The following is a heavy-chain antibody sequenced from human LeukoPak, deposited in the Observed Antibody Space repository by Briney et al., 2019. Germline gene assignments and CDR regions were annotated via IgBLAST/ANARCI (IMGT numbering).Heavy chain of an antibody. J-gene: IGHJ4*02. Sequence: TSVKVSCKASGGTFSSYAISWVRQAPGQGLEWMGGIIPIFGTANYAQKFQGRVTITADESTSTAYMELSSLRSEDTAVYYCASRDGYNFHFDYWGQGTLVTVSS. D-gene: IGHD5-24*01. CDR1: GGTFSSYA. V-gene: IGHV1-69*13. CDR3: ASRDGYNFHFDY. CDR2: IIPIFGTA.